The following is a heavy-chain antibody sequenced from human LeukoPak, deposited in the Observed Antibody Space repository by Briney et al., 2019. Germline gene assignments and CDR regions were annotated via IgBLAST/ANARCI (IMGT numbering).Heavy chain of an antibody. Sequence: GGSLRLSCAASGFTFSSYSMNWVRQAPGKGLEWVSYISSSSSTIYYADSVKGRFTISRDNAKNSLYLQMNSLRPEDTAVYYCARRYTSSWYSSGYFDYWGQGALVTVSS. CDR2: ISSSSSTI. CDR1: GFTFSSYS. D-gene: IGHD6-13*01. J-gene: IGHJ4*02. V-gene: IGHV3-48*04. CDR3: ARRYTSSWYSSGYFDY.